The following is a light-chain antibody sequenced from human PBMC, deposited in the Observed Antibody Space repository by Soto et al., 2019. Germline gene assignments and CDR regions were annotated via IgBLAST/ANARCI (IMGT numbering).Light chain of an antibody. CDR3: CSSPGSYTSVV. CDR2: EGS. J-gene: IGLJ2*01. CDR1: SSDVGSYNL. V-gene: IGLV2-23*01. Sequence: QAVLTQPASVSGSPGQSITISCTGTSSDVGSYNLVSWYQQHPGKAPKLMIYEGSKRPSGVSNRFSGSKSGNTASLTISGLQAEDEADYYCCSSPGSYTSVVFGGGTKLTVL.